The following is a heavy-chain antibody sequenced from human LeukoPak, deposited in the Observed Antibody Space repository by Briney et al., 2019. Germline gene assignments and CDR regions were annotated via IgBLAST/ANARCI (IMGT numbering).Heavy chain of an antibody. D-gene: IGHD2-8*01. Sequence: SVTLSLTCTVSGGSISSSSYYWGWIRQPPGKGLEWIGSVYYSGSTYYNPSLKSRVTISVDTSKNQFSLKLSSVTAADTAVYYCARECTNGVCYLDYWGQGTLVTVSS. CDR3: ARECTNGVCYLDY. J-gene: IGHJ4*02. V-gene: IGHV4-39*01. CDR1: GGSISSSSYY. CDR2: VYYSGST.